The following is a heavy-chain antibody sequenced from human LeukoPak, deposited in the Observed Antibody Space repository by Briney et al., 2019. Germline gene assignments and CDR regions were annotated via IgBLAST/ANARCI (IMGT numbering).Heavy chain of an antibody. J-gene: IGHJ4*02. CDR2: IIPIFGTA. CDR3: ARTPYDFWSGIRRGYFDY. D-gene: IGHD3-3*01. CDR1: GGTFSSYA. V-gene: IGHV1-69*05. Sequence: SVKVSCKASGGTFSSYAISWVRQAPGQGLEWMGGIIPIFGTANYTQKFQGRVTITTDESTSTAYMELSSLRSEDTAVYYCARTPYDFWSGIRRGYFDYWGQGTLVTVSS.